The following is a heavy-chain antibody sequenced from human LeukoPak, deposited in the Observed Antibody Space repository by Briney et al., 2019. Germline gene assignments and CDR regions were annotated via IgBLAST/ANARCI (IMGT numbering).Heavy chain of an antibody. CDR3: AHWGSSGPFDY. J-gene: IGHJ4*02. CDR2: IKQDGSEK. Sequence: SGGSLRLSCAASGFTFSSYWMSWVRQAPGKGLEWVANIKQDGSEKYYVDSVKGRFTISRDNAKNSLYLQMNSLRAEDTAVYYCAHWGSSGPFDYWGQGTLVTVSS. D-gene: IGHD6-6*01. V-gene: IGHV3-7*05. CDR1: GFTFSSYW.